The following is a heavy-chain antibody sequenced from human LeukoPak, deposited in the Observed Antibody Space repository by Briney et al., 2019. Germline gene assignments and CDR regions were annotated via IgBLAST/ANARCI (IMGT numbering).Heavy chain of an antibody. J-gene: IGHJ6*02. V-gene: IGHV4-4*07. CDR3: ARLVTTPSYYYGMDV. Sequence: SETLSLTCTVSGGSISSYYWSWIRQPAGKGLEWIGRIYTSGSTNYNPSLKSRVTISVDTSKNQFSLKLSSVTAADTAVYYCARLVTTPSYYYGMDVWGQGTTVTVSS. D-gene: IGHD4-17*01. CDR2: IYTSGST. CDR1: GGSISSYY.